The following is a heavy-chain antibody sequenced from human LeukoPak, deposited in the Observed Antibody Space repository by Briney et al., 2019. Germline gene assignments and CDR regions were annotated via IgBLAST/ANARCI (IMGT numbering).Heavy chain of an antibody. D-gene: IGHD6-19*01. Sequence: PGRSLRLSCAASGFTFSSYGMHWVRQAPGKGLEWVAVISYDGSNKYYADSVKGRFTISRDNSKNTLYLQMNSLRAEDTAVYYCAKLAVAGTSDYWGQGTLVTVSS. CDR1: GFTFSSYG. V-gene: IGHV3-30*18. CDR3: AKLAVAGTSDY. J-gene: IGHJ4*02. CDR2: ISYDGSNK.